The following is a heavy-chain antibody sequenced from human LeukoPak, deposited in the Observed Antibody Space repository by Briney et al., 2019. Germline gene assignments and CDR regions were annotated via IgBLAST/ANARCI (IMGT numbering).Heavy chain of an antibody. J-gene: IGHJ5*02. CDR1: GFTFSSYA. CDR2: ISGSGGST. V-gene: IGHV3-23*01. Sequence: GGSLRLSCAASGFTFSSYAMRWVRQAPGKGLEWVSGISGSGGSTSYADSVKGRFTVYRDNSKNTLYLQMSSPRAEDTALYYCAKRSGYDFWSGFDPWGQGTLVIVSS. D-gene: IGHD3-3*01. CDR3: AKRSGYDFWSGFDP.